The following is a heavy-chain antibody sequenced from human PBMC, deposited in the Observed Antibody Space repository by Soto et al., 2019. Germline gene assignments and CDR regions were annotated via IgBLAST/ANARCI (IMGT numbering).Heavy chain of an antibody. J-gene: IGHJ6*02. D-gene: IGHD6-6*01. V-gene: IGHV4-34*01. CDR3: ARDRPSGAAPLFNYYYGMDV. Sequence: PSETLSLTCAVYGGSLSDYYWNWLRQPPGKGLEWIGEVNHRGSSSYNPSLKSRVDISVDTAMTQFSLKLRSVTAADTAVYYCARDRPSGAAPLFNYYYGMDVWGQGTTVTVSS. CDR1: GGSLSDYY. CDR2: VNHRGSS.